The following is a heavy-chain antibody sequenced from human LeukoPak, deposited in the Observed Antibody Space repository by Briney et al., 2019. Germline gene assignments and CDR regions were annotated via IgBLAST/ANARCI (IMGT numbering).Heavy chain of an antibody. CDR1: GXSISSYW. D-gene: IGHD3-10*01. Sequence: GESLKISSKGSGXSISSYWISWVRQMPGKGLEWMGRIDPSDSDTNYSPSFQGHVTISADKSKSTVYLQWSSLKASDTAMYYCARTVLYYGMDVWGQGTTVTVSS. V-gene: IGHV5-10-1*01. J-gene: IGHJ6*02. CDR2: IDPSDSDT. CDR3: ARTVLYYGMDV.